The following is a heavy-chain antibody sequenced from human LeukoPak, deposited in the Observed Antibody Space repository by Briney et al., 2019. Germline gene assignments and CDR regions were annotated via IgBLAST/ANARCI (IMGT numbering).Heavy chain of an antibody. CDR1: GGSFSGYY. J-gene: IGHJ4*02. CDR2: INHSGST. CDR3: ARGITYYDILTGYYLPVVVKDFDY. D-gene: IGHD3-9*01. Sequence: PSETLSLTCAVYGGSFSGYYWSWIRQPPGKGLEWIGEINHSGSTNYNPSLKSRVTISVDTSKNQFSLKLSSVTAADTAVYYCARGITYYDILTGYYLPVVVKDFDYWGQGTLVTVSS. V-gene: IGHV4-34*01.